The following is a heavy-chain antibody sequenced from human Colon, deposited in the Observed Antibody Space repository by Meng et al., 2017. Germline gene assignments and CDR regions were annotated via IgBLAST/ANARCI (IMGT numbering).Heavy chain of an antibody. J-gene: IGHJ5*02. CDR2: IYYTGNT. V-gene: IGHV4-61*03. Sequence: HGPLQESVPGLVRPSATLRLTCTASGASGSNDSNYWSWIRQSPGKGLEWIGYIYYTGNTNYNPSLASRVSMSLDTSKNHFSLHLTSVTAADTAIYYCARVNGDFDEAWFDPWGQGTLVTVSS. CDR1: GASGSNDSNY. D-gene: IGHD4-17*01. CDR3: ARVNGDFDEAWFDP.